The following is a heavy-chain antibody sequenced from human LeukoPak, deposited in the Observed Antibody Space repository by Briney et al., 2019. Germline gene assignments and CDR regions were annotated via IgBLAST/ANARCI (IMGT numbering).Heavy chain of an antibody. Sequence: GGSLRLSCAASGFTFSDYYMSWIRQAPGKGLEWVSYISSSGSTIYYADSVKGRFTISRDNAKNSLYLQTNSLRAEDTAVYYCARGELYYYDSSGYSDYWGQGTLVTVSS. D-gene: IGHD3-22*01. CDR1: GFTFSDYY. CDR2: ISSSGSTI. CDR3: ARGELYYYDSSGYSDY. V-gene: IGHV3-11*04. J-gene: IGHJ4*02.